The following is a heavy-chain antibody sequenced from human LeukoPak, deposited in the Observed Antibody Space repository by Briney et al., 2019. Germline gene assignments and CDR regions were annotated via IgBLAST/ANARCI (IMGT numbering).Heavy chain of an antibody. J-gene: IGHJ6*02. Sequence: GGSLRLSCEASGFTFSSYWMNWVRQAPGKGLEWVSAISGSGGSTYYADSVKGRFTISRDNSKNTLYLQMNSLRAEDTAVYYCAKEDYYYYGMDVWGQGTTVTVSS. V-gene: IGHV3-23*01. CDR2: ISGSGGST. CDR1: GFTFSSYW. CDR3: AKEDYYYYGMDV.